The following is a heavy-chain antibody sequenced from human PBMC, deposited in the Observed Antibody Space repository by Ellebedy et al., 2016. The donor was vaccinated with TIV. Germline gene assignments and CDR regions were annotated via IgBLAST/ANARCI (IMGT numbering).Heavy chain of an antibody. D-gene: IGHD5-12*01. J-gene: IGHJ3*01. V-gene: IGHV3-74*03. CDR2: INSDGRTT. Sequence: GESLKISCAASGFTFSSYWIHWFRQAPGKGLVWVSRINSDGRTTTYADSVEGRFTVSRDNARNTLYLQMTSLRVEDTAVYYCARDIVAKDAFDLWGQGTMVTVSS. CDR3: ARDIVAKDAFDL. CDR1: GFTFSSYW.